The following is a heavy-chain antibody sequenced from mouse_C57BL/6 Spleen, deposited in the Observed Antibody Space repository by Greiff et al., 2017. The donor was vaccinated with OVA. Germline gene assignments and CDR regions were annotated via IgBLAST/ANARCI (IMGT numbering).Heavy chain of an antibody. V-gene: IGHV1-76*01. D-gene: IGHD2-5*01. CDR1: GYTFTDYY. J-gene: IGHJ3*01. Sequence: VKLMESGAELVRPGASVKLSCKASGYTFTDYYINWVKPRPGQGLEWIARIYPGSGNTYYNEKFKGKATLTAEKSSSTAYMQLSSLTSEDSAVYFCARSDYSNGFAYWGQGTLVTVSA. CDR3: ARSDYSNGFAY. CDR2: IYPGSGNT.